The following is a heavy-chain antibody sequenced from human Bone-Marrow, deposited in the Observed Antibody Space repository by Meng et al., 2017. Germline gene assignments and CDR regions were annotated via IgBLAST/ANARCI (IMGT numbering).Heavy chain of an antibody. Sequence: GESLKISCAASGFTFSSYWMHWVRQAPGRGLVWVSRINSDGSSTSYADSVKGRFTISRDNSKNTLYLQMNSLRAEDTAVYYCARVRYYYDSYGMDVWGQGTTVTVSS. CDR1: GFTFSSYW. CDR3: ARVRYYYDSYGMDV. D-gene: IGHD4-17*01. J-gene: IGHJ6*02. V-gene: IGHV3-74*01. CDR2: INSDGSST.